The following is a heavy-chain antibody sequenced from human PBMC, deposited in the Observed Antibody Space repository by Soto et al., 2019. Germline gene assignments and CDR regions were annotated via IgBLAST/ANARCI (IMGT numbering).Heavy chain of an antibody. J-gene: IGHJ6*02. CDR2: VSAYNGNT. D-gene: IGHD6-13*01. V-gene: IGHV1-18*01. Sequence: QVKLVQSGAEVKKPGASVKVSCKASGYTFTSYGISWVRQAPGQGLEWMGWVSAYNGNTNYAQKLQGRVTMTTDTSTSTAYMELRSLRDDDTALYYCARDYWGNSSSWYWANDYYYGMDVWGQGTTVTVSS. CDR3: ARDYWGNSSSWYWANDYYYGMDV. CDR1: GYTFTSYG.